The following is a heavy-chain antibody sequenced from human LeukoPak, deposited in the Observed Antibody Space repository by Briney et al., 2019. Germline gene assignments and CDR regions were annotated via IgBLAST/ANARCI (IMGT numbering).Heavy chain of an antibody. Sequence: GESLRLSCAASGSTFSNYAMRWVSQAPAKGLEWGSTITSTGDSTYYADSVKGRFTISRDNSNNTLYLQMNSLRAEDTAVYYCAKVFRYFMDVWGQGTTVTVSS. V-gene: IGHV3-23*01. CDR1: GSTFSNYA. J-gene: IGHJ6*02. CDR3: AKVFRYFMDV. D-gene: IGHD3-9*01. CDR2: ITSTGDST.